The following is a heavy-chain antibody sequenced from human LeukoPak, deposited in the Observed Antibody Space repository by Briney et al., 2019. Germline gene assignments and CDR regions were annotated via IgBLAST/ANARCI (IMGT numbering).Heavy chain of an antibody. Sequence: GGSLRLSCAASGFTFSNYAMSWFRQAPGKGLEWVGFIRRKAYGGTTEYAASVKGRFTISKDDSKSIAYLQMNSLKTEDTAMYYCTRPARISMIVGDLGYFHYWGQGTLVTVSS. D-gene: IGHD3-22*01. CDR3: TRPARISMIVGDLGYFHY. CDR1: GFTFSNYA. CDR2: IRRKAYGGTT. J-gene: IGHJ4*02. V-gene: IGHV3-49*03.